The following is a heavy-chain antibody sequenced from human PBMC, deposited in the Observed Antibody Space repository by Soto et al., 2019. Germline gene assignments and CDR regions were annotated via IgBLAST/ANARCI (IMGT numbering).Heavy chain of an antibody. Sequence: SETLSLTCAVYGGSFSGYYWSWIRQPPGKGLEWIGEINHSGSTNYNPSLKSRVTISVDTSKNQFSLKLSSVTAADTAVYYCARRKRGIVGATGWFDPWGQGTLVTVS. CDR1: GGSFSGYY. V-gene: IGHV4-34*01. J-gene: IGHJ5*02. CDR2: INHSGST. D-gene: IGHD1-26*01. CDR3: ARRKRGIVGATGWFDP.